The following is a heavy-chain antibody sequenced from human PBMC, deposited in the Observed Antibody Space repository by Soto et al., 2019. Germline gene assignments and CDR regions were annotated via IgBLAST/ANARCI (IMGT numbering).Heavy chain of an antibody. CDR3: ARAQIVVVPDARRRSNWFDP. J-gene: IGHJ5*02. CDR1: GGSFSGYY. D-gene: IGHD2-2*01. V-gene: IGHV4-34*01. CDR2: VNHSVSS. Sequence: PSETLSLTSAVNGGSFSGYYWSWIRQPPGKGLELIGEVNHSVSSNYNSSLQNRVTISVDTSKNQFSMKLSSVTAADTAVYYCARAQIVVVPDARRRSNWFDPWGQGTLVTVSS.